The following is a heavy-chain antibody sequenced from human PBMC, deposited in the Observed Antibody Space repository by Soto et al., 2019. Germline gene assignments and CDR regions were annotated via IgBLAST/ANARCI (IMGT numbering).Heavy chain of an antibody. CDR1: GGSISSGGYY. CDR3: AASCVGCGGFNYYGMDV. V-gene: IGHV4-31*03. J-gene: IGHJ6*02. D-gene: IGHD2-21*01. CDR2: IYYSGST. Sequence: QVQLQESGPGLVKPSQTLSLTCTVSGGSISSGGYYWSWIRQHPGKGLEWIGYIYYSGSTYYNPHLKSRVTISVATSKNQISLKLSSVTAADTAVYYCAASCVGCGGFNYYGMDVWRQGTTVTVSS.